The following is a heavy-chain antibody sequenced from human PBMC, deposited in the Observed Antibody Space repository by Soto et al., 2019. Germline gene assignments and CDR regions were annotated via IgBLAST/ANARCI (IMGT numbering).Heavy chain of an antibody. J-gene: IGHJ6*02. D-gene: IGHD2-2*01. Sequence: GGSLRLSCAASGFTVSSNYMSWVRQAPGKGLEWVSVIYSGGSTYYADSVKGRSTISRDNSKNTLYLQMNSLRAEDTAVYYCARDYTDGVPAAKYYYYYGMDVWGQGTTGTVSS. V-gene: IGHV3-53*01. CDR1: GFTVSSNY. CDR3: ARDYTDGVPAAKYYYYYGMDV. CDR2: IYSGGST.